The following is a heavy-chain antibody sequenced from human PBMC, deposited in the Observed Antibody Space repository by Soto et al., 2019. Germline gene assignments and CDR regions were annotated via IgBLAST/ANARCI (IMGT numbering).Heavy chain of an antibody. V-gene: IGHV4-39*01. D-gene: IGHD3-9*01. Sequence: QLQLQESGPGLVKPSETLSLTCTVSGGSISSSSYYWGWIRQPPGKGLEWIGSIYYSGSTYYNPSLKSRVTLAVGTSKTQFSLKLSSVTAADKAVYYCARRQTDYDILTGYSNAEYFQHWGQGTLVTASS. CDR3: ARRQTDYDILTGYSNAEYFQH. J-gene: IGHJ1*01. CDR2: IYYSGST. CDR1: GGSISSSSYY.